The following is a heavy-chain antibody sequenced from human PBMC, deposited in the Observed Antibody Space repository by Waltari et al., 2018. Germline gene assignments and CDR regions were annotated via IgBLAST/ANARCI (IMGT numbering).Heavy chain of an antibody. CDR3: ARTKLSTYYDSSGYSDY. J-gene: IGHJ4*02. V-gene: IGHV1-69*05. D-gene: IGHD3-22*01. CDR1: GGTFSSYA. CDR2: IIPIFGTA. Sequence: QVQLVQSGAEVKKPGSSVKVSCKASGGTFSSYAISWVRQAPGQGLEWMGGIIPIFGTANYAQKFQGRVTITTDESTSTAYMELSSLRSEDTAGYYCARTKLSTYYDSSGYSDYWGQGTLVTVSS.